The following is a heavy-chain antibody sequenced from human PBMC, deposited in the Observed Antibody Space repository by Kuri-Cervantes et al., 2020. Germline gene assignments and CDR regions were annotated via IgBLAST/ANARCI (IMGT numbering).Heavy chain of an antibody. Sequence: ASVKVSCKASGYSFTTYWIAWVRQMPGKGLEWVGAINPYDSDARYSPSFQGQVTISVDKSISTAYLQWSRSEASDTAMYYCARLGSSGWKFDYWGQGTLVTVSS. CDR1: GYSFTTYW. CDR2: INPYDSDA. J-gene: IGHJ4*02. D-gene: IGHD6-19*01. V-gene: IGHV5-51*01. CDR3: ARLGSSGWKFDY.